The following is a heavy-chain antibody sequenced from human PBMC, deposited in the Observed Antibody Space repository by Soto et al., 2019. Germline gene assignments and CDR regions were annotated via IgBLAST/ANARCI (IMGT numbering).Heavy chain of an antibody. D-gene: IGHD6-13*01. V-gene: IGHV3-23*01. Sequence: QPGGSLRLSCVASGFSFSSYAMSWVRQAPGEGLEWVSVISGSDGSTYYAGSVKGRFTISRDDSKNTLYLQMNSLRAEDTAVYYCARDRERDAWYEDYWGQGTLVTVSS. J-gene: IGHJ4*02. CDR1: GFSFSSYA. CDR2: ISGSDGST. CDR3: ARDRERDAWYEDY.